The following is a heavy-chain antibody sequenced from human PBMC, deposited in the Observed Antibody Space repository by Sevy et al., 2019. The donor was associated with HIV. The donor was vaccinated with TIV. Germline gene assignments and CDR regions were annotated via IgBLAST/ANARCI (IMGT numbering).Heavy chain of an antibody. CDR3: ARVVLYYDANYCDY. V-gene: IGHV3-48*02. Sequence: GGSLRLSCAASGFTFNNYAMHWVRQAPGKGLEWLSYISGTSGTIYYAASVKGRFTISRDNAKNSVYLQMNSLRDEDTAVYYCARVVLYYDANYCDYWGQGALVTVSS. CDR2: ISGTSGTI. CDR1: GFTFNNYA. D-gene: IGHD3-22*01. J-gene: IGHJ4*02.